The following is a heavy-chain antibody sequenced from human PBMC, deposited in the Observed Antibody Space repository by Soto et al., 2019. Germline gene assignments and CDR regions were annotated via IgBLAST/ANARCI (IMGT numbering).Heavy chain of an antibody. CDR3: ARLPRLRYYDSTGDHWYFDL. CDR2: IFSNDDK. V-gene: IGHV2-26*01. J-gene: IGHJ2*01. D-gene: IGHD3-22*01. Sequence: QVTLKESGPVLVKPTETLTLTCTVSGFSLSSARMGVSWIRQPPGKALEWLAHIFSNDDKSYRTSLKSRLTSSKDPSKSQVVLTMPNLHPVDTATYYCARLPRLRYYDSTGDHWYFDLWGRGTLVAISS. CDR1: GFSLSSARMG.